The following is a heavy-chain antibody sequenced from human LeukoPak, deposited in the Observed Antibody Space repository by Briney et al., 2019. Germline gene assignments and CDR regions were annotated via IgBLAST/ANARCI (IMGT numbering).Heavy chain of an antibody. Sequence: SETLSLTCAVSGGSISSGGYSWSWIRQPPGTGLEWIGYIYHSGSTYYNPSLKSRVTISVDRSKNQFSLNLSSVTAADTAVYYCAVSDYGDLYGMDVWGQGTTVTVSS. CDR3: AVSDYGDLYGMDV. V-gene: IGHV4-30-2*01. J-gene: IGHJ6*02. CDR2: IYHSGST. CDR1: GGSISSGGYS. D-gene: IGHD4-17*01.